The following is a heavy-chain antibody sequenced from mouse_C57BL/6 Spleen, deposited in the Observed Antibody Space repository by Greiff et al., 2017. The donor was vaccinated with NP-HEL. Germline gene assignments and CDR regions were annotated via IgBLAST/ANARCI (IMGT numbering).Heavy chain of an antibody. Sequence: QVQLQQPGAELVKPGASVKLSCKASGYTFTSYWMHWVKQRPGQGLEWIGMIHPNSGSTNYNEKFKSKATLTVDKSSSTAYMQLSSLTSEDSAVYYCARREDDYYGSKGYWYFDVWGTGTTVTVSS. D-gene: IGHD1-1*01. J-gene: IGHJ1*03. V-gene: IGHV1-64*01. CDR3: ARREDDYYGSKGYWYFDV. CDR1: GYTFTSYW. CDR2: IHPNSGST.